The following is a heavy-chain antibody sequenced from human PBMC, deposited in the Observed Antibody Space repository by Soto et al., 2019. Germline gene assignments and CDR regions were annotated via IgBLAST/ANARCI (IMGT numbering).Heavy chain of an antibody. V-gene: IGHV4-34*01. D-gene: IGHD1-20*01. CDR2: INHSGRT. J-gene: IGHJ3*01. CDR3: ARLTMYGQSYNSIDV. CDR1: GGSFSDSS. Sequence: QVELQQWGAGVVKPADTLSLTCFVSGGSFSDSSWGWIRQAPGKGLERIGEINHSGRTTYSPSLTSRAGISVDTSKRQVSLYLMSVTAADTAVYYCARLTMYGQSYNSIDVWGQGALVTVSS.